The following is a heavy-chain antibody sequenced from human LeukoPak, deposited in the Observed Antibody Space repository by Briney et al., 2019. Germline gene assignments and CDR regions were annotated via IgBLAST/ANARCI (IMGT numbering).Heavy chain of an antibody. CDR3: AKDVAQYFDY. Sequence: PGGSLRLSCAASGFTFNIYGMHWVRQAPGKGLEWVAFIRNDGRDKCYVDSVKGRFTISRDNSRNTLYLQMNSLKTEDTAVYYCAKDVAQYFDYWGQGTLVTVSS. J-gene: IGHJ4*02. CDR1: GFTFNIYG. CDR2: IRNDGRDK. V-gene: IGHV3-30*02.